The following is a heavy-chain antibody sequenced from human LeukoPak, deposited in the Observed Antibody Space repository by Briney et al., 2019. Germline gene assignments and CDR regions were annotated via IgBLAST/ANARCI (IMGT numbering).Heavy chain of an antibody. CDR3: ATRGTYYLPHDY. D-gene: IGHD1-26*01. Sequence: GGSLRLSCAASGFTFSSYAMSWVRQAPGKGLEWVSAISGSVGSTYYADSVKGRFTISRDNSKNTLSLQMNSLRAEDTAAYYCATRGTYYLPHDYWGQGTLVTVSS. V-gene: IGHV3-23*01. CDR1: GFTFSSYA. J-gene: IGHJ4*02. CDR2: ISGSVGST.